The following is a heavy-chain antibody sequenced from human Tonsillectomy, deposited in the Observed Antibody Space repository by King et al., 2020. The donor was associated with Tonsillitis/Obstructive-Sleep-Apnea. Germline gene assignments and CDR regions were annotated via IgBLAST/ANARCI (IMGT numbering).Heavy chain of an antibody. V-gene: IGHV3-49*04. D-gene: IGHD3-22*01. CDR2: IRSKSYGGTI. Sequence: VQLVESGGGLVQPGRSLKVSCTGSGFRFGDYAVSWVRQAPGKGLEWVSFIRSKSYGGTIENAASVNGRFIISRDDSKSIAYLQMNSLKTEDTAVYYCTRESMIAPYGMDVGGQGTTVRLL. J-gene: IGHJ6*02. CDR1: GFRFGDYA. CDR3: TRESMIAPYGMDV.